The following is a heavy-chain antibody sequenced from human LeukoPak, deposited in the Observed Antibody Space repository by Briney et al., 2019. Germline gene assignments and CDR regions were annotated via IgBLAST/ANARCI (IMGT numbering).Heavy chain of an antibody. CDR1: GGSISGYY. CDR2: IYYIGSA. V-gene: IGHV4-59*01. D-gene: IGHD5-24*01. J-gene: IGHJ6*02. CDR3: ARDDSRDGSNYNYYGTDV. Sequence: SETLSLTCTVSGGSISGYYWTWIRQPPEKGLEWIGYIYYIGSAIYNASLKSRVTISVDTSKNQFSLHLSSVTAADTAVYYCARDDSRDGSNYNYYGTDVWGQGTTVTVSS.